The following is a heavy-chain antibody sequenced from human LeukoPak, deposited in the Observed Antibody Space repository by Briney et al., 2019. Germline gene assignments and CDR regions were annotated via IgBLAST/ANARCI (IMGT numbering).Heavy chain of an antibody. CDR2: IIPIFGTA. V-gene: IGHV1-69*05. J-gene: IGHJ3*02. D-gene: IGHD5-18*01. CDR1: GGTFSSYA. Sequence: SVKVSCKASGGTFSSYAISWVRRAPGQGLEWMGRIIPIFGTANYAQKFQGRVTITTDESTSTAYMELSSLRSEDTAVYYCARRHTAMVEDAFDIWGQGTMVTVSS. CDR3: ARRHTAMVEDAFDI.